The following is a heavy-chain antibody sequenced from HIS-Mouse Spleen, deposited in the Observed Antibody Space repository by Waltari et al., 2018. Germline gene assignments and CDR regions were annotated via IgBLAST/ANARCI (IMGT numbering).Heavy chain of an antibody. D-gene: IGHD6-13*01. CDR1: DGSLSSSRYY. CDR3: AREIPYSSSWYDWYFDL. V-gene: IGHV4-39*07. J-gene: IGHJ2*01. CDR2: IYYSGST. Sequence: QLQLQESGPGLVKPSEPLSLTCPVYDGSLSSSRYYWCWIRQPPGKGLEWIGSIYYSGSTYYNPSLKSRVTISVDTSKNQFSLKLSSVTAADTAVYYCAREIPYSSSWYDWYFDLWGRGTLVTVSS.